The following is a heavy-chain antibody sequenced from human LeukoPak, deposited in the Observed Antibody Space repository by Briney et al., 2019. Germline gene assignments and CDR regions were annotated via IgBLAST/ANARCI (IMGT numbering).Heavy chain of an antibody. J-gene: IGHJ5*02. V-gene: IGHV4-59*08. CDR3: ARHWSHSVAQFGRSYWFDP. D-gene: IGHD2-15*01. Sequence: SETLSLTCTVSGGSISSYYWSWIRQPPGKGLEWIGSMYYSGSTNYKPSLMSRVTMSVDTSKNQFSLRLTSVTAADTAVYYCARHWSHSVAQFGRSYWFDPWGQGTLVTVSS. CDR1: GGSISSYY. CDR2: MYYSGST.